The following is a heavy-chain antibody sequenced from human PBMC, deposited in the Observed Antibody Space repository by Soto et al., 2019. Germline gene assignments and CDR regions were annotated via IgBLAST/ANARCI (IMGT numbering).Heavy chain of an antibody. CDR2: IYSGGST. D-gene: IGHD4-4*01. V-gene: IGHV3-53*05. CDR1: GFTVNSNY. J-gene: IGHJ4*02. Sequence: HPGGSLRLSCAASGFTVNSNYMNWVRQAPGKGLEWVSLIYSGGSTYYADSVKGRFTISRDDSKNTLYLQMNSLRAEDTAVYYCARDLRSDYSISHWGQGTLVTVSS. CDR3: ARDLRSDYSISH.